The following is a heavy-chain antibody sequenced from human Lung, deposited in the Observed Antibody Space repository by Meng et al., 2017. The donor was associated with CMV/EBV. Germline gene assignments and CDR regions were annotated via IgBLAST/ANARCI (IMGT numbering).Heavy chain of an antibody. CDR3: ARLFHTTLGTNYYYGMDV. V-gene: IGHV1-2*02. J-gene: IGHJ6*02. Sequence: XXSCXXSGYTFTGYNIHWVRQAPGQGLEWMGWINPHSGDTKYSEKFEGRVTLTRDTSISTAYMELSRLRSDDTAVFFCARLFHTTLGTNYYYGMDVWGQGXTVXVSS. CDR2: INPHSGDT. D-gene: IGHD3-10*01. CDR1: GYTFTGYN.